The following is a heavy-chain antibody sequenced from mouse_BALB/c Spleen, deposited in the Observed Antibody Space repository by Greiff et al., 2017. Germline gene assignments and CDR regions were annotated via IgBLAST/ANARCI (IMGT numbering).Heavy chain of an antibody. J-gene: IGHJ4*01. CDR3: AREGYGNYYYAMDY. Sequence: DVKLVESGGGLVKPGGSLKLSCAASGFTFSSYGMSWVRQTPDKRLELVATINSNGGSTYYPDSVKGRFTISRDNAKNTLYLQMSSLKSEDTAMYYCAREGYGNYYYAMDYWGQGTSVTVSS. D-gene: IGHD2-10*02. V-gene: IGHV5-6-3*01. CDR1: GFTFSSYG. CDR2: INSNGGST.